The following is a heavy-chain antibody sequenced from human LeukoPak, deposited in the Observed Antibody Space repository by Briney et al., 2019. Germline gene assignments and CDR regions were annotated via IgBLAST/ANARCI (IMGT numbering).Heavy chain of an antibody. Sequence: PGRSLRLSCAASGFTFSSYAMHWVRQAPGKGLEWVANIKQDGSEKYYVDSVKGRFTISRDNAKNSLYLQMNSLRAEDTAVYYCASSGSLDYWGQGTLVTVSS. CDR3: ASSGSLDY. J-gene: IGHJ4*02. D-gene: IGHD3-10*01. CDR1: GFTFSSYA. V-gene: IGHV3-7*01. CDR2: IKQDGSEK.